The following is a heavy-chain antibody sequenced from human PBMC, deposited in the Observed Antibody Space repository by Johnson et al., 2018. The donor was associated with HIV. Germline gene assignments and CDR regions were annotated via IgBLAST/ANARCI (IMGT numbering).Heavy chain of an antibody. V-gene: IGHV3-30*03. CDR3: TTFLSISWYVDAFDI. CDR2: ISYDGSIK. D-gene: IGHD6-13*01. Sequence: QEQLVESGGGVVRPGGSLRLSCAASGFNFDDYGMSWVRQDPGKGLEWVTFISYDGSIKYYADSVKGRFTISRDNSKNTLYLQMNSLKTEDTAVYYCTTFLSISWYVDAFDIWGQWTMVTVSS. CDR1: GFNFDDYG. J-gene: IGHJ3*02.